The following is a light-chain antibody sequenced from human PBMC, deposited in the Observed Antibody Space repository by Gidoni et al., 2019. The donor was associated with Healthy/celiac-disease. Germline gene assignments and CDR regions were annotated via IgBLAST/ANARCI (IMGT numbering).Light chain of an antibody. CDR3: QQYNSYWT. J-gene: IGKJ1*01. V-gene: IGKV1-5*01. CDR2: DAS. CDR1: QSISSW. Sequence: DIQMTQSPSTLSASVGDRVTITCRASQSISSWLAWYQQKPGKAPKLLLYDASSLEIGVPSRFSGSGSGTEFTLTISSLQPDDFATYYFQQYNSYWTFGQGTKVEIK.